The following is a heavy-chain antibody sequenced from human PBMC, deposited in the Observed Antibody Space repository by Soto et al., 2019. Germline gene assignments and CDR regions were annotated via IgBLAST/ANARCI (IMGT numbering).Heavy chain of an antibody. CDR3: ARAGSEDYSNYNWFDP. Sequence: AASVKVSCKASGYTFTSYGISWVRQAPGQGLEWMGWISAYNGNTNYAQKLQGRVTMTTDTSTSTAYMELSSLRSEDTAVYYCARAGSEDYSNYNWFDPWGQGTLVTVSS. CDR1: GYTFTSYG. CDR2: ISAYNGNT. V-gene: IGHV1-18*01. D-gene: IGHD4-4*01. J-gene: IGHJ5*02.